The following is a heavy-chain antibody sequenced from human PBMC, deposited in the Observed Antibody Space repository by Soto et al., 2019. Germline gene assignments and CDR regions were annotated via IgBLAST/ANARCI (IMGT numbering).Heavy chain of an antibody. CDR2: ISSTTNYI. V-gene: IGHV3-21*06. Sequence: RGSLRLSCAASGFIFTRYSINFFRHSPFKGLEWVSSISSTTNYIYYGDSMKGRFTISRDNAKNSLYLEMNSLRAEDTAVYYCARESEDLTSNFDYWGQGTLVTVSS. CDR3: ARESEDLTSNFDY. CDR1: GFIFTRYS. J-gene: IGHJ4*02.